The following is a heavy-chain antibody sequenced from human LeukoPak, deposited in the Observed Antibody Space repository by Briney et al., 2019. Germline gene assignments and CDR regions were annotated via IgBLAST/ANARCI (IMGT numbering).Heavy chain of an antibody. Sequence: SETLSLTCAVYGGSFSGYYWSWIRQPPGKGLEWIGEINHSGSTNYNPSLKSRVTISVDTSKNQFSLKLSSVTAADTAVYYCASGRGIAAAGRVSGWFDPWGQGTLVTVSS. CDR1: GGSFSGYY. CDR2: INHSGST. D-gene: IGHD6-13*01. CDR3: ASGRGIAAAGRVSGWFDP. V-gene: IGHV4-34*01. J-gene: IGHJ5*02.